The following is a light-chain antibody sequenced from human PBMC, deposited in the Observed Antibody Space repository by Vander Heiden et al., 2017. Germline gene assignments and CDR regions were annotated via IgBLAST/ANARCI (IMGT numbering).Light chain of an antibody. J-gene: IGKJ3*01. CDR1: QDIRNW. V-gene: IGKV1-12*01. CDR2: AAS. CDR3: QQANSFPFT. Sequence: DPVSITCRASQDIRNWLAWYQQKPGKAPKLLIYAASSLHSGVPSRYSGSGSGTDFTLTISSLQPDDFATYYCQQANSFPFTFGHGTKVDIE.